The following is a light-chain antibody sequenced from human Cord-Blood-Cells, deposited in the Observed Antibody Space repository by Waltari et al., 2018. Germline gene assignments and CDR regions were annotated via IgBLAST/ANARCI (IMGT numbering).Light chain of an antibody. J-gene: IGKJ1*01. V-gene: IGKV1-5*03. Sequence: DIQMTQAPSTLSASVGDRVTITCRASQSISSWLAWFQQKPGKAPKLLIYKASSLESGVPSRFSGSGSGTEFTLSISSLQPDDFATYYCQQYNSPWWTFGQGTQVEIK. CDR1: QSISSW. CDR3: QQYNSPWWT. CDR2: KAS.